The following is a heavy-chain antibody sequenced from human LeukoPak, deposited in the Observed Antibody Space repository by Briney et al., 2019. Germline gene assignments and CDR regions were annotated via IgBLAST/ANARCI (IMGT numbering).Heavy chain of an antibody. CDR1: GFTLTDHY. Sequence: GGSLRLSCTVSGFTLTDHYMSWFRQSPGRGLEWISWITSSGTTTDYADSVKGRSTISRDNTKNSVYLQMSSLRADDTAVYYCARDPDYGDPYWGQGTLVTVSS. D-gene: IGHD4-17*01. CDR2: ITSSGTTT. CDR3: ARDPDYGDPY. V-gene: IGHV3-11*01. J-gene: IGHJ4*02.